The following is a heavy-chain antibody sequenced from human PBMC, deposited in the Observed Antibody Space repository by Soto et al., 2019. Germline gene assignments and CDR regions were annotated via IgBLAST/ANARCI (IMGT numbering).Heavy chain of an antibody. D-gene: IGHD2-15*01. J-gene: IGHJ3*02. V-gene: IGHV4-30-4*01. CDR2: IFYGEST. CDR1: GGSISSGDYY. Sequence: SETLSLTCTVSGGSISSGDYYWSWIRQPPGKGLEWSGYIFYGESTYYNPSLKSRVIISVDMSKNQFSLNLSSVTAADTAVYYCARDKGSDCSGGSCYPDAFDIWGQGTMVTVSS. CDR3: ARDKGSDCSGGSCYPDAFDI.